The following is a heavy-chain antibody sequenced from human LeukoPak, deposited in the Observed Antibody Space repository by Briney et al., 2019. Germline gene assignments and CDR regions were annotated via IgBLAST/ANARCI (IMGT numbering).Heavy chain of an antibody. J-gene: IGHJ4*02. CDR1: GYTFTSYG. CDR2: INTNTGNP. CDR3: ARDRGYCRGSACYSLTAWRAFDY. V-gene: IGHV7-4-1*02. Sequence: GASVKVSCKASGYTFTSYGISWVRQAPGQGLEWMGWINTNTGNPTYAQGFTGRFVFSLDTSVSTAYLQISSLKAEDTAVYYCARDRGYCRGSACYSLTAWRAFDYWGQGTQVTVSS. D-gene: IGHD2-15*01.